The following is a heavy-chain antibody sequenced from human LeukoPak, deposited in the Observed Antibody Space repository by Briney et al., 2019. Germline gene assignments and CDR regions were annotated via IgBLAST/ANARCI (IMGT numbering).Heavy chain of an antibody. CDR2: INSDGNII. V-gene: IGHV3-74*01. D-gene: IGHD1-26*01. CDR3: VAGMGNY. J-gene: IGHJ4*02. CDR1: GFTFRTYW. Sequence: GGSLRLSCAASGFTFRTYWMHWVRQVPGKGLVWVSRINSDGNIITHADSVKGRFTISRDNTRNMVYLQMNSLTAEDSAVYYCVAGMGNYWGQGTLVSV.